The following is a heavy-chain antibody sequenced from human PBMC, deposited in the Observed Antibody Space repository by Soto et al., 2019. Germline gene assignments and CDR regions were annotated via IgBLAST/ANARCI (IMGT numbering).Heavy chain of an antibody. CDR3: ARERGPTVTTMGADY. CDR1: GFTFSSYG. V-gene: IGHV3-33*01. CDR2: IWYDGSNK. Sequence: QVQLVESGGGVVQPGRSLRLSCAASGFTFSSYGMHWVRQAPGKGLEWVAVIWYDGSNKYYADSVKGRFTISRDNSKNTLYLQMNSLRAEDTAVYYCARERGPTVTTMGADYWGQGTLVTVSS. J-gene: IGHJ4*02. D-gene: IGHD4-17*01.